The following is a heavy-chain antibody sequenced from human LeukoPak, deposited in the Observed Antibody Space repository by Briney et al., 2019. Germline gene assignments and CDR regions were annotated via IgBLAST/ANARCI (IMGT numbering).Heavy chain of an antibody. CDR1: GGSFSTYY. CDR3: AREGDYYGSGVFDY. J-gene: IGHJ4*02. Sequence: PSETLSLTCSVSGGSFSTYYWSWIRQPAGKGLEWIGRIYISGSTNYNPSLKSRVTMSVDTSKNQFSLKLSSVTAADTAVYYCAREGDYYGSGVFDYWGQGTLVTVSS. V-gene: IGHV4-4*07. D-gene: IGHD3-10*01. CDR2: IYISGST.